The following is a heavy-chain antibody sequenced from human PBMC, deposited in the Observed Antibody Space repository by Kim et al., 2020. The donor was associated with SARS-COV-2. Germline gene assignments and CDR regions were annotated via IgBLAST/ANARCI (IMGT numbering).Heavy chain of an antibody. D-gene: IGHD6-13*01. CDR3: TTENIAAIGTEYYYYGMDV. J-gene: IGHJ6*02. CDR1: GFTFSNAW. Sequence: GGSLRLSCAASGFTFSNAWVSWVRQAPGKGLEWVGRIKRKSDGGTTAYAAPVKGRFTISRDDSKNTLHLQMNSLKIEDTAVYYCTTENIAAIGTEYYYYGMDVWGQGTMVTVSS. CDR2: IKRKSDGGTT. V-gene: IGHV3-15*01.